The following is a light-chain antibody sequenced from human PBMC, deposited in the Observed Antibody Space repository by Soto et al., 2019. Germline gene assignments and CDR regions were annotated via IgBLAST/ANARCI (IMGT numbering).Light chain of an antibody. J-gene: IGLJ1*01. V-gene: IGLV2-14*01. CDR3: SSFTSGALYV. CDR2: EVR. CDR1: SSDIGGYNY. Sequence: QSVLTQPASVPGSPGQSITVSCTGTSSDIGGYNYVSWYQQHPGKAPKLMIYEVRNRPSGVSNRFSGSKSGNTASLTISGLQAEDEADYYCSSFTSGALYVFGTGTKVTVL.